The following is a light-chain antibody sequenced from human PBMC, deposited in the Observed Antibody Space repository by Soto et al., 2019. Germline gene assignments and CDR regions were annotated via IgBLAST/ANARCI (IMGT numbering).Light chain of an antibody. CDR3: QQSYSTLSYT. J-gene: IGKJ2*01. V-gene: IGKV1-39*01. CDR1: QSISSY. CDR2: AAS. Sequence: DIQMTQSPSSLSASVGDRVTITCRASQSISSYLNWYQQKPGKAPKLLIYAASSLQSGVPSRFSGSGSGTDFTLTISSLQPEDFATCYCQQSYSTLSYTFGQGTKLEIK.